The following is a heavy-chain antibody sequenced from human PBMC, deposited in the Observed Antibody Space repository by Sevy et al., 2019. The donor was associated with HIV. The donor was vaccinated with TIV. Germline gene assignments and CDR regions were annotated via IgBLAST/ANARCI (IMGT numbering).Heavy chain of an antibody. J-gene: IGHJ6*02. V-gene: IGHV6-1*01. CDR3: ARSIAVADNAVLNYYYYGMDV. Sequence: SQTLSLTCAISGDSVSSNSAAWNWIRQSPSRGLEWLGRTYYRSKWYNDYAVSVKSGININPDTSKNQFSLQLNSLTPEDTAVYYCARSIAVADNAVLNYYYYGMDVWGQGTTVTVSS. D-gene: IGHD6-19*01. CDR2: TYYRSKWYN. CDR1: GDSVSSNSAA.